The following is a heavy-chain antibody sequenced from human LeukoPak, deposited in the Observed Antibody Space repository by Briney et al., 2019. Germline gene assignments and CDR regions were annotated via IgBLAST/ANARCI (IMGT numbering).Heavy chain of an antibody. D-gene: IGHD1-1*01. CDR3: AHTDRTPYYYYGMDV. V-gene: IGHV2-5*01. CDR2: IYWNDDK. J-gene: IGHJ6*02. Sequence: SGPTLVNPTQTLTLTCTFSGFALSTSGVGVGWIRQPPGKALEWLALIYWNDDKRYSPPLKSRLTITKDTSKNQVVLTMTNMGPVDTATYYCAHTDRTPYYYYGMDVWGQGTTVTVSS. CDR1: GFALSTSGVG.